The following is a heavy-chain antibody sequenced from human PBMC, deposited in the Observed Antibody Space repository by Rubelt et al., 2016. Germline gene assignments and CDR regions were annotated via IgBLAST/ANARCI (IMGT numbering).Heavy chain of an antibody. D-gene: IGHD6-19*01. V-gene: IGHV1-2*06. CDR3: ATGYSSGWYVAY. Sequence: QVQLVQSGAEVKKPGASVKVSCKASGYTFTGYYMHWVRQAPGQGLEWMGRINPNSGGTNYAQKFQGRVTITRDTSASTAYMELSSLRSEDTAIYYCATGYSSGWYVAYWGQGTLVTVSS. J-gene: IGHJ4*02. CDR1: GYTFTGYY. CDR2: INPNSGGT.